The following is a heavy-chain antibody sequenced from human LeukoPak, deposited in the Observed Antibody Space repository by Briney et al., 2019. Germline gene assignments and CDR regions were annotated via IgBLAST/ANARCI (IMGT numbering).Heavy chain of an antibody. CDR2: ISSSGSTI. V-gene: IGHV3-11*04. D-gene: IGHD3-22*01. CDR1: GFTFSDYY. CDR3: AKEGITMIDPRDYYYYGMDV. J-gene: IGHJ6*02. Sequence: PGGSLRLSCAASGFTFSDYYMSWIRQAPGKGLEWVSYISSSGSTIYYADSVKGRFTISRDNAKNSLYLQMNSLRAEDTAVYYCAKEGITMIDPRDYYYYGMDVWGQGTTVTVSS.